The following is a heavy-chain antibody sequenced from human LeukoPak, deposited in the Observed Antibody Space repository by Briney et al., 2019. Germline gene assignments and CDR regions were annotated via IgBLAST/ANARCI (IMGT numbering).Heavy chain of an antibody. J-gene: IGHJ5*02. Sequence: PSETLPLTCTVSGGSISSGNYFWSWIRQPAGKGLEWIGRIHTSGSTNYNSSLKSRVTISEDTPKNQFSLKLSSVTAADTAVYYCARELNLVRGVSYNWFDPWGQGTLVTVSS. CDR1: GGSISSGNYF. CDR2: IHTSGST. V-gene: IGHV4-61*02. CDR3: ARELNLVRGVSYNWFDP. D-gene: IGHD3-10*01.